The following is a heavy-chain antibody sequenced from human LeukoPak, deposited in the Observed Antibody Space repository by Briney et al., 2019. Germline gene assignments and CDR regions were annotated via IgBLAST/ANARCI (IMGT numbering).Heavy chain of an antibody. CDR1: GYTFTSYY. D-gene: IGHD6-13*01. Sequence: ASVKVSCKASGYTFTSYYMHWVRQAPGQGLEWMGIINPSGGSTSYAQKFQGRVTMTTDTSTSTAYMELRSLRSDDTAVYYCARVAAAGNNWFDPWGQGTLVTVSS. CDR3: ARVAAAGNNWFDP. CDR2: INPSGGST. J-gene: IGHJ5*02. V-gene: IGHV1-46*01.